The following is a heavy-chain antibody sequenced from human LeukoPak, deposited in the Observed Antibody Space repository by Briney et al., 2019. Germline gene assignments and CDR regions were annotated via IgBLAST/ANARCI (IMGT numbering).Heavy chain of an antibody. CDR3: TSRDCSSTSCYRDPTYYYYYMDV. D-gene: IGHD2-2*01. CDR1: GFPFSGSA. V-gene: IGHV3-73*01. J-gene: IGHJ6*03. CDR2: IRRKGNSYAT. Sequence: GESLNLSCAASGFPFSGSAMNWVRQASGKGLERVGRIRRKGNSYATAYAASVKGRFTISRDDSKNTAYLQMNSLKTEDTAVYYCTSRDCSSTSCYRDPTYYYYYMDVWGKGTTVTVSS.